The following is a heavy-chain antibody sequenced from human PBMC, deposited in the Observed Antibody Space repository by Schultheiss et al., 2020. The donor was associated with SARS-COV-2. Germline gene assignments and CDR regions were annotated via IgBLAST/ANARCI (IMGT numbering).Heavy chain of an antibody. D-gene: IGHD1-20*01. Sequence: GGSLRLSCAASGFTFSSYAMSWVRQAPGKGLEWVSSISSSSSTIYYADSVKGRFTISRDNSKNTLYLQMNSLRAEDTAVYYCVANWNEDYFDYWGQGTLVTVSS. J-gene: IGHJ4*02. CDR2: ISSSSSTI. CDR3: VANWNEDYFDY. CDR1: GFTFSSYA. V-gene: IGHV3-21*01.